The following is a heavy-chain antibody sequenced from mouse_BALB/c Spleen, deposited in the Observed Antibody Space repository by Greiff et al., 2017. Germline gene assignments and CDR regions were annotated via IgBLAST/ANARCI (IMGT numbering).Heavy chain of an antibody. Sequence: QVQLKESGAELARPGASVKMSCKASGYTFTSYTMHWVKQRPGQGLEWIGYINPSTGYTEYNQKFKDKATLTADKSSSTAYMQLSSLTSEDSAVYYCATGSSFAYWGQGTLVTVSA. CDR2: INPSTGYT. V-gene: IGHV1-4*01. CDR3: ATGSSFAY. J-gene: IGHJ3*01. CDR1: GYTFTSYT.